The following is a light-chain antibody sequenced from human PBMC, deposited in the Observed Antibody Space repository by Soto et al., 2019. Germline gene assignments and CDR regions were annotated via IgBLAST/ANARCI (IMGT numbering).Light chain of an antibody. CDR1: SRDVGGYNF. V-gene: IGLV2-14*01. CDR2: EVT. Sequence: QSALTQPASVSGSPGQSITISCTGTSRDVGGYNFVSWYQQHPGKAPKLMISEVTNRPSGVSNRFSGSKSGNTASLTISGLQAEDEATYFCSSYTGSSSLVYVFGTGTKVTVL. CDR3: SSYTGSSSLVYV. J-gene: IGLJ1*01.